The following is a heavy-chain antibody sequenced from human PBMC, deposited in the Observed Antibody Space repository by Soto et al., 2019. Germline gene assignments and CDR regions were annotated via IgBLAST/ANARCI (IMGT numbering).Heavy chain of an antibody. Sequence: GSLRLSCAASGFTFSSYGMHWVRQAPGKGLEWVAVISYDGSNKYYADSVKGRFTISRDNSKNTLYLQMNSLRAEDTAVYYCAKERYNWNDGDGYYYYYYGMDVWGQGTTVTVSS. CDR1: GFTFSSYG. CDR2: ISYDGSNK. J-gene: IGHJ6*02. D-gene: IGHD1-1*01. CDR3: AKERYNWNDGDGYYYYYYGMDV. V-gene: IGHV3-30*18.